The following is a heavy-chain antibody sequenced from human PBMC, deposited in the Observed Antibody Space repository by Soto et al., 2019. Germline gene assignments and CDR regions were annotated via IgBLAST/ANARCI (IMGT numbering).Heavy chain of an antibody. CDR3: ARAFFYQGSDSRGYSFDAFDF. Sequence: QVQLVQSGAEVKKPGASVKVSCKASGYTFTSSGMSWVRQAPGQGLEWMGWISAHTGSSEYAQRFQGRVTRTTDRSTSAAYVELRSLRSDDTAVYYCARAFFYQGSDSRGYSFDAFDFWGPGTLVTVSS. V-gene: IGHV1-18*01. CDR2: ISAHTGSS. CDR1: GYTFTSSG. J-gene: IGHJ3*01. D-gene: IGHD3-22*01.